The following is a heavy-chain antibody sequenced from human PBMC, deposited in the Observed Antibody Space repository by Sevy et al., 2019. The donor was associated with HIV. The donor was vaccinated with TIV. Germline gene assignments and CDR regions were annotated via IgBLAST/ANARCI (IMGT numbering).Heavy chain of an antibody. J-gene: IGHJ4*02. V-gene: IGHV3-15*01. CDR1: GITFSSAW. D-gene: IGHD4-4*01. CDR2: IKSETDGGAA. Sequence: GGYLRLSCAASGITFSSAWMSWVRLVPGKGLEWLGRIKSETDGGAADYAAAVKGRVTISRDDSKETLYLQLNSLKTEDTAVYYCTTYLGFYSSKWGQGTAVGVSS. CDR3: TTYLGFYSSK.